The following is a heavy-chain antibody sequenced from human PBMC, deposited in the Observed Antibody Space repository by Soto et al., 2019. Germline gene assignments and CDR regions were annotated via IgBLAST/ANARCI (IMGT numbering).Heavy chain of an antibody. J-gene: IGHJ3*02. V-gene: IGHV1-2*04. CDR3: ARGGSAVANDAFDI. Sequence: GASVKVSGKASGYTFTGYYMHWVRLAPGQGLEWMGWINPNSGGTNYAQKFQGWVTMTRDTSISTAYMELSRLRSDDTAVYYCARGGSAVANDAFDIWGQVTMVTVSS. CDR2: INPNSGGT. CDR1: GYTFTGYY. D-gene: IGHD6-19*01.